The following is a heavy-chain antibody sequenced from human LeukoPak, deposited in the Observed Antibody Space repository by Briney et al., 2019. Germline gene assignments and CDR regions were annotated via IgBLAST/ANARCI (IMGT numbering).Heavy chain of an antibody. V-gene: IGHV3-30-3*01. CDR1: GFTFSIYA. CDR3: AKGALRGSFDY. J-gene: IGHJ4*02. D-gene: IGHD3-10*01. Sequence: GGSLRLSCAASGFTFSIYAMHWVRQAPGKGLEWVAVISDDGSNKYYADSVKGRFTTSRDNSKNTLYLQMNSLRAEDTAVYYCAKGALRGSFDYWGQGTLVTVSS. CDR2: ISDDGSNK.